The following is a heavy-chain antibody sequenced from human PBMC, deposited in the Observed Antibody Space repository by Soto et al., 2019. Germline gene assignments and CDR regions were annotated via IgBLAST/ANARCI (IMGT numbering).Heavy chain of an antibody. Sequence: EVQLVESGGGLVQPGRSLRRSCAASGFAFVDYAMHWVRQAPGKGLEWVSGISWNSGSIGYADSVKGRFTISRDKAKNSLYLQMNSLRAEDTALYYCAKDGRYYYYGMDVWGQGTTVTVSS. J-gene: IGHJ6*02. CDR1: GFAFVDYA. CDR3: AKDGRYYYYGMDV. V-gene: IGHV3-9*01. CDR2: ISWNSGSI.